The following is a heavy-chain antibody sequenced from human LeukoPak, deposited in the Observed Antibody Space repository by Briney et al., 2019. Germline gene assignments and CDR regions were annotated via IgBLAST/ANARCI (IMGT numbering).Heavy chain of an antibody. D-gene: IGHD3-3*01. V-gene: IGHV4-30-4*08. CDR2: IYYSGST. J-gene: IGHJ6*03. CDR1: GGSISSGDYY. CDR3: ARENDFWSGSGYYYYYYMDV. Sequence: PSQTLSLTCTVSGGSISSGDYYWSWIRQPPGKGLEWIWYIYYSGSTYYNPSLKSRVTISVYTSKNQFSLKLSSATAADTAVYYCARENDFWSGSGYYYYYYMDVWGKGTTVTVSS.